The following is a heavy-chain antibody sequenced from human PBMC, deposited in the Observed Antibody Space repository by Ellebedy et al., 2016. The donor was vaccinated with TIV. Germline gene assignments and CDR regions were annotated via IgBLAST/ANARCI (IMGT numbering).Heavy chain of an antibody. CDR3: ARHFRDTADY. CDR2: IYYSGST. J-gene: IGHJ4*02. V-gene: IGHV4-39*01. CDR1: GGSISSSSYY. Sequence: SETLSLTXTVSGGSISSSSYYWGWIRQPPGKGLEWIGSIYYSGSTYYNPSLKSRVTISVDTSKNQFSLKLSSVTAADTAVYYCARHFRDTADYWGQGTLVTVSS. D-gene: IGHD5-18*01.